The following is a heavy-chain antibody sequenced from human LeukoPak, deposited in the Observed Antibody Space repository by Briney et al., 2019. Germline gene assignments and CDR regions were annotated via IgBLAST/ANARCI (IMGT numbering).Heavy chain of an antibody. CDR2: IYTSGDT. J-gene: IGHJ4*02. CDR3: VRVRYSGSWFPVPNFDC. Sequence: PGGSLRLSCAASGVTVSGSYMSWVRQAPGKGLEWVSVIYTSGDTYYSDCVTGRFTISRESSKKTLYLQMNTLRTEDTAVYYCVRVRYSGSWFPVPNFDCWGQGTLVTVSS. V-gene: IGHV3-66*01. D-gene: IGHD1-26*01. CDR1: GVTVSGSY.